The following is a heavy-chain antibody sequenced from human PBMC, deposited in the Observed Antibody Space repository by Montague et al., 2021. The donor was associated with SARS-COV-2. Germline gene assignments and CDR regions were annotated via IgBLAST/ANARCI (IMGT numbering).Heavy chain of an antibody. CDR2: ISSSGSTI. CDR1: GFTFSSYE. J-gene: IGHJ4*02. CDR3: ARDGALYSSGWWGGDFDY. D-gene: IGHD6-19*01. V-gene: IGHV3-48*03. Sequence: LRLSCAASGFTFSSYEMNWVRQAPGKGLEWVSYISSSGSTIYYADSVKGRFTISRDNAKNSLYLQMNSLRAEDTAVYYCARDGALYSSGWWGGDFDYWGQGTLVTVSS.